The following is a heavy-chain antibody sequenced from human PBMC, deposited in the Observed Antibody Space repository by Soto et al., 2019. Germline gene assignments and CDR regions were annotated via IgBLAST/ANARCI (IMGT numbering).Heavy chain of an antibody. CDR3: ARGTVTTPLFDY. Sequence: QVQLVQSGAEVKKPGSSVKVSCKASGGTFSSYTISWVRQAPGRGLEWMGRIIPILGIANYAQKFQGRVTITADKSTSTAYMELSSLRSEDTAVYYCARGTVTTPLFDYWGQGTLVTVSS. CDR1: GGTFSSYT. D-gene: IGHD4-17*01. V-gene: IGHV1-69*02. J-gene: IGHJ4*02. CDR2: IIPILGIA.